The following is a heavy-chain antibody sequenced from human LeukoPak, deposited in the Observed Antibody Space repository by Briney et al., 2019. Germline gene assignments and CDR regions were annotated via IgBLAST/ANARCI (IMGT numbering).Heavy chain of an antibody. V-gene: IGHV3-30*02. CDR1: GFTFSSYG. CDR3: AKDRGSSSSWSMDV. D-gene: IGHD6-6*01. Sequence: PGRSLRLSCAASGFTFSSYGMHWVRQAPGKGLEWVAFIRYDGSNKYYADSVKGRFTISRDNSKNTLYLQMNSLRAEDTAVYYCAKDRGSSSSWSMDVWGRGTTVTVSS. CDR2: IRYDGSNK. J-gene: IGHJ6*03.